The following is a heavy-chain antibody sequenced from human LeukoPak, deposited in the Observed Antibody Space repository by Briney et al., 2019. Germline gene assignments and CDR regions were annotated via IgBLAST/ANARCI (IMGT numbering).Heavy chain of an antibody. CDR3: ARSTQDSSTSFDF. V-gene: IGHV4-59*01. CDR2: IYHSGST. D-gene: IGHD6-19*01. Sequence: PSETLSLTCTVSGGSISSYYWSWIRQPPGKGLEYIGYIYHSGSTNYNPSLKSRVTMSVDESKNQCSLRLRSVTAADTAMYFCARSTQDSSTSFDFWGQGTLVTVSS. CDR1: GGSISSYY. J-gene: IGHJ4*02.